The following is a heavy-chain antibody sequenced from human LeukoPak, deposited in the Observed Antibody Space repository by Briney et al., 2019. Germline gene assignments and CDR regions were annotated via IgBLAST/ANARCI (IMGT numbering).Heavy chain of an antibody. V-gene: IGHV3-21*01. D-gene: IGHD3-22*01. CDR1: GFTFSDYS. CDR2: INTVSSYI. Sequence: GGSLRLPCAASGFTFSDYSMNWVRQAPGKGLEWVASINTVSSYIYYADSMRGRFTISRDNAKNSLFLQMNSLRAEDTALYYCARLRRNSDRSDFFYYYDHWGQGTLVTVSS. CDR3: ARLRRNSDRSDFFYYYDH. J-gene: IGHJ4*02.